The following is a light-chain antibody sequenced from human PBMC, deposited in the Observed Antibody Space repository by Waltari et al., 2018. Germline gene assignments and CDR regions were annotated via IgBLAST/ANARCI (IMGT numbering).Light chain of an antibody. V-gene: IGLV2-23*02. CDR2: EVI. J-gene: IGLJ3*02. CDR1: SSDVVFYTL. CDR3: CSYAGRNIWV. Sequence: QSALTQPASVSGSPGQSITISCTGTSSDVVFYTLVAWYQQHPGKAPELVVYEVISRPSGVSNRFSGSKSGNTASLTISGLQAEDEADYYCCSYAGRNIWVFGGGTKLTVL.